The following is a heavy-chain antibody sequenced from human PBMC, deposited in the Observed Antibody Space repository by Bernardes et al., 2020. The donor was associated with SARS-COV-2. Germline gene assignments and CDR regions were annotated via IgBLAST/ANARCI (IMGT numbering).Heavy chain of an antibody. Sequence: GGSLRLSCAASGFIFSTYEMNWVRQAPGMGLEWVSYISSTSRTIYYADSVKGRFTISRDNTKNSLYLQINSLRAEDTAVYYCVRDLGGSGWTFDNWGQGTLVTVSS. CDR1: GFIFSTYE. V-gene: IGHV3-48*03. D-gene: IGHD6-19*01. CDR3: VRDLGGSGWTFDN. CDR2: ISSTSRTI. J-gene: IGHJ4*02.